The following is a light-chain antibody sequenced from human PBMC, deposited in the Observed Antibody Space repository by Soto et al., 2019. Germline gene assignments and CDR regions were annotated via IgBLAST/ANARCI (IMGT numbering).Light chain of an antibody. CDR3: QQYGSSPPWT. V-gene: IGKV3-20*01. CDR2: GAS. J-gene: IGKJ1*01. CDR1: QSVSSSF. Sequence: EIVLTQSPGTLSLSPGERATLSCRGSQSVSSSFLAWYQQKPGQAPRLLIYGASSRATGISDRFSGSGSGTDFTLTISRLEPEDFAVYYCQQYGSSPPWTFGQGTKVEIK.